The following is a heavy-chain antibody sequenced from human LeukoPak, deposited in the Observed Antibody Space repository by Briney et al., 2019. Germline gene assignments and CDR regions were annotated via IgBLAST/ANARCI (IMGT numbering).Heavy chain of an antibody. CDR1: GFTFSSYS. Sequence: GGSLRLSCAASGFTFSSYSMNWVRQAPGKGLEWVSYISSSSSTIYYADSVKGRFTISRDNAKNSLYLQMNSLRAEDTAVYYCARGPRGYYMDVWGKGTTVTVSS. D-gene: IGHD3-16*01. CDR3: ARGPRGYYMDV. V-gene: IGHV3-48*01. J-gene: IGHJ6*03. CDR2: ISSSSSTI.